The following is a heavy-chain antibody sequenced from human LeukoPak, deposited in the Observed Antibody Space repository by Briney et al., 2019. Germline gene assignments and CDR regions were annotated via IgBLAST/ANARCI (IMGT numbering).Heavy chain of an antibody. CDR1: GGSFSGYY. Sequence: PSETLSLTCAVYGGSFSGYYWSWIRQPPGKGLEWIGEINHSGNTNYNPSLKSRVTISVDTSKNQFSLKLSSVTAADTAVYYCARQRKIAAAGTRFDYWGQGTLVTVSS. CDR2: INHSGNT. V-gene: IGHV4-34*01. J-gene: IGHJ4*02. CDR3: ARQRKIAAAGTRFDY. D-gene: IGHD6-13*01.